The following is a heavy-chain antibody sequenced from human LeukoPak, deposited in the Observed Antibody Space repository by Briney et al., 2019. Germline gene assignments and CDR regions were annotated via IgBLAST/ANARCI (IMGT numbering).Heavy chain of an antibody. Sequence: GASVKVSCKASGYTFTSYGISWVRQAPGQGLEWMGWISAYNGNTNYAQKLQGRVTMTTDTSTSTAYMELRSLRSDDTAVYYCARRAIAAAGTYYYYMDVWGKGTTVTISS. CDR1: GYTFTSYG. CDR2: ISAYNGNT. J-gene: IGHJ6*03. V-gene: IGHV1-18*01. D-gene: IGHD6-13*01. CDR3: ARRAIAAAGTYYYYMDV.